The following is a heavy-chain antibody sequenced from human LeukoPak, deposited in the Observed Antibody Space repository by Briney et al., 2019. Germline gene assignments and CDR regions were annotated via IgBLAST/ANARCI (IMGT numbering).Heavy chain of an antibody. CDR2: INPNSGGT. CDR3: ARDLRYYYDSSGYIG. J-gene: IGHJ4*02. D-gene: IGHD3-22*01. Sequence: GASVTVSCKASGYTFTRYYMHWVRQAPGQGLEWMGWINPNSGGTNYAQKFQGRVTMTRDTSISTAYMELSRLRSDDTAVYYCARDLRYYYDSSGYIGWGQGTLVTVSS. CDR1: GYTFTRYY. V-gene: IGHV1-2*02.